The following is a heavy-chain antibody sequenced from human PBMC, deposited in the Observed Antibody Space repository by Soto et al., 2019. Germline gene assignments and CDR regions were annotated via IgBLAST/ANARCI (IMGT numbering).Heavy chain of an antibody. Sequence: SQTLSLTCAISGDSASSNSAAWNWIRQSPSRGLEWLGRTYYRSKWYNDYAVSVKSRITINPDTSKNQFSLQLNSVTPEDTAVYYCAREGGLGYCSSTSCYTSNWFDPWGQGTLVTVSS. V-gene: IGHV6-1*01. CDR3: AREGGLGYCSSTSCYTSNWFDP. D-gene: IGHD2-2*02. CDR2: TYYRSKWYN. J-gene: IGHJ5*02. CDR1: GDSASSNSAA.